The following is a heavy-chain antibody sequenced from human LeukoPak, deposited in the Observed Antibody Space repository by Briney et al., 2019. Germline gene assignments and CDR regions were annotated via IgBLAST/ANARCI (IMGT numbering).Heavy chain of an antibody. CDR2: IIGSGGSI. V-gene: IGHV3-23*01. J-gene: IGHJ4*02. Sequence: PGGSLRLSCAASGFTFSTYAMSWVRQAPGKGLEWVSLIIGSGGSIHYADSVRGRFTISRDNFKSTVFLQLSSLSPEDTAVYYCAKHGDNVWGSFRFGFDSWGQGTLVTVSS. D-gene: IGHD3-16*02. CDR3: AKHGDNVWGSFRFGFDS. CDR1: GFTFSTYA.